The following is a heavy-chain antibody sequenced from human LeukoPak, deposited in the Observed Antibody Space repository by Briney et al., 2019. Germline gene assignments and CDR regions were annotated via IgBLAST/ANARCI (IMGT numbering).Heavy chain of an antibody. V-gene: IGHV3-11*06. D-gene: IGHD4-17*01. J-gene: IGHJ1*01. CDR2: ISSGSSYT. CDR3: ARGYGDYGRYFQH. CDR1: GFTFSDYY. Sequence: GGSLRLSCAASGFTFSDYYMSWIRQAPGKGLEWVSYISSGSSYTNYADSVKGRFTISRDNAKNSLYLQMNSLRAEDTAVYYCARGYGDYGRYFQHWGQGTLVTVSS.